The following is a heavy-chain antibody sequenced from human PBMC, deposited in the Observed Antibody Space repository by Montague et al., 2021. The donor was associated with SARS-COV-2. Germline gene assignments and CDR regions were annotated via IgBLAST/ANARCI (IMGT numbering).Heavy chain of an antibody. Sequence: SETLSLTCTVSDDSFSHYFWSWIRQPPGKGLGWIGYIYYSGSTNYNPSLKSRVTISVDTSKNQFSLKLSSVTAADTAVYYCARVFPRWLQFDPYFDYWGQGTLVTVSS. CDR3: ARVFPRWLQFDPYFDY. V-gene: IGHV4-59*01. CDR1: DDSFSHYF. CDR2: IYYSGST. D-gene: IGHD5-24*01. J-gene: IGHJ4*02.